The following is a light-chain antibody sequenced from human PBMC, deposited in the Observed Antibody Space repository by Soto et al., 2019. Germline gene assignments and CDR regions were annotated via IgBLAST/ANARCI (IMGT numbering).Light chain of an antibody. CDR3: SSHTSGSTRV. CDR1: SGDVGGYDY. CDR2: EVT. J-gene: IGLJ1*01. V-gene: IGLV2-14*01. Sequence: QSVLTRAASVSRSPGPSIAISCTGTSGDVGGYDYVSWYQQHPDKAPKLMIYEVTMRPSWVSNRFSGSKSGNTASLTISGLQPGDEADYYCSSHTSGSTRVFGSGTKVTVL.